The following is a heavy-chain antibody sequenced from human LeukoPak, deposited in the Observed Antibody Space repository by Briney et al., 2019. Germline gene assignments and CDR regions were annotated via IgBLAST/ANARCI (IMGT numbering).Heavy chain of an antibody. V-gene: IGHV3-66*01. D-gene: IGHD3-16*01. J-gene: IGHJ4*02. CDR2: VYNDDST. Sequence: GGSLRLSCPASGFTAISNYMSWVRQAPGKGLEWVSVVYNDDSTNYADSVKGRFTISRDNSRNTLYLQMNSLRAEDTAVYYCARDLTSYDYVWDYWGQGTLVTVSS. CDR3: ARDLTSYDYVWDY. CDR1: GFTAISNY.